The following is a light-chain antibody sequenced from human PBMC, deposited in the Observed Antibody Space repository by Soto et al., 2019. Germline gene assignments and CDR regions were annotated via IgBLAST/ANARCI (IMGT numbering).Light chain of an antibody. CDR3: QQYGSSSWT. J-gene: IGKJ1*01. CDR1: QSVSSSY. CDR2: GAS. Sequence: EIVLTQSPGTLSLSPGERATLSCRASQSVSSSYLAWYQQKPGQAPRLLIYGASSRATGIPDRFSGSGSGTKFTLTISRLEPEDFAVYYCQQYGSSSWTFGEGTKVDIK. V-gene: IGKV3-20*01.